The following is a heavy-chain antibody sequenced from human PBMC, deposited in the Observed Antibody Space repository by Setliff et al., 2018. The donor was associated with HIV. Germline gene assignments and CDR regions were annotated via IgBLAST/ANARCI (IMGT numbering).Heavy chain of an antibody. CDR2: IYTNGYT. Sequence: SETLSLTCTVSGGSISDSHWSWIRQPAGKGPEWIGHIYTNGYTNYNPSLKSRVTISVDTSKNQFSLRLTSVTAADTAVYYCARAPPGIQNDAFDVWGQGTMVTVSS. CDR3: ARAPPGIQNDAFDV. J-gene: IGHJ3*01. CDR1: GGSISDSH. V-gene: IGHV4-4*07.